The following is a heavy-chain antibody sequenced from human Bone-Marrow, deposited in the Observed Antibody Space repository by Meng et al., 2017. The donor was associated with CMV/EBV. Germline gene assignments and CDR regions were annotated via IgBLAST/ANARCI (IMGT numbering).Heavy chain of an antibody. CDR2: IKQDGSDK. V-gene: IGHV3-7*01. Sequence: GESLKISCAASGFTFSNYWMTWVRQVPGKGLESVANIKQDGSDKYYLDSVKGRFTISRDNAKNSLYLQLNSLRAEDTAVYYCVRDRGYFDYWGQGTLVTVSS. J-gene: IGHJ4*02. CDR1: GFTFSNYW. CDR3: VRDRGYFDY.